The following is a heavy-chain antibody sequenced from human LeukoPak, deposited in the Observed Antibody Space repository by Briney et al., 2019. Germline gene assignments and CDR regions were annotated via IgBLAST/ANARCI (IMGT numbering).Heavy chain of an antibody. CDR1: GYTFTSYD. CDR2: MNPNSGNT. CDR3: ARTSDSGSYLDYYFDY. V-gene: IGHV1-8*01. D-gene: IGHD1-26*01. J-gene: IGHJ4*02. Sequence: ASVKVSCKASGYTFTSYDINRVRQATGQGLEWMGWMNPNSGNTGYAQKFQGRDTMTRNTSISTAYMELSSLRSEDTAVYYCARTSDSGSYLDYYFDYWGQGTLVTVSS.